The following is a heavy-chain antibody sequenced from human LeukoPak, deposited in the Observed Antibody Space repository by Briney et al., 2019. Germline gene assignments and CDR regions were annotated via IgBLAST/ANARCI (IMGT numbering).Heavy chain of an antibody. CDR3: ARARDYYDSSGFDY. D-gene: IGHD3-22*01. CDR2: ISYDGSNK. CDR1: GFTFSSYA. J-gene: IGHJ4*02. V-gene: IGHV3-30*04. Sequence: PGGSLRLSCAASGFTFSSYAMHWVRQAPGKGLEWVAVISYDGSNKYYADSVKGRFTIPRDNSKNTLYMQMNSLRAEDTPVYYCARARDYYDSSGFDYWGQGTLVTVSS.